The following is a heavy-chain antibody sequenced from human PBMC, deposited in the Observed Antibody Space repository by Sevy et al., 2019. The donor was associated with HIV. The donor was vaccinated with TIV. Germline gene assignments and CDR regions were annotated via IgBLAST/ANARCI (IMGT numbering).Heavy chain of an antibody. D-gene: IGHD6-13*01. CDR1: GFSLSTYW. CDR2: IKQDGSVK. CDR3: VRAIAADGSF. V-gene: IGHV3-7*01. Sequence: SLRLSCAASGFSLSTYWMSWVRQAPGKGLEWVANIKQDGSVKYYVDSVKGRFTISRDNARNFLYLQMNSLRAEDTALYYCVRAIAADGSFWGQWTLVTVSS. J-gene: IGHJ1*01.